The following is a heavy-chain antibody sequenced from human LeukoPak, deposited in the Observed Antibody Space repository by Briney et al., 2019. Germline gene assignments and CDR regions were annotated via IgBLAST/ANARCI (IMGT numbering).Heavy chain of an antibody. D-gene: IGHD3-22*01. J-gene: IGHJ4*02. Sequence: SETLSLTCTVSGGSISSYYWSWIRQPPGKGLEWIGYIYYSGSTNYNPSLKSRVTISVDTSKNQFSLTLSSVTAADTAVYYCASPHRSGYLFDSWGQGTLVTVSS. CDR1: GGSISSYY. CDR3: ASPHRSGYLFDS. CDR2: IYYSGST. V-gene: IGHV4-59*12.